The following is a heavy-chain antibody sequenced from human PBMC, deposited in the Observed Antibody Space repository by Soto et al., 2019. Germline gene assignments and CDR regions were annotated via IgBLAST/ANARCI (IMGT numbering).Heavy chain of an antibody. CDR3: ARASVGPPGGGSWTMPFDF. J-gene: IGHJ4*03. CDR2: IYYSGTT. D-gene: IGHD2-15*01. CDR1: CFSISSVYY. V-gene: IGHV4-38-2*01. Sequence: SETLSFTFAVFCFSISSVYYWGWIWQCPGTGLEWMGIIYYSGTTYYNPSLKSRVTISVDTSKNQFSLRLTSVTAADTAVYYCARASVGPPGGGSWTMPFDFWGHGTLVTVS.